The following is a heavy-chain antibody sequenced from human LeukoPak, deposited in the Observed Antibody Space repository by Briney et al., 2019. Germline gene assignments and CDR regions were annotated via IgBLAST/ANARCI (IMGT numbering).Heavy chain of an antibody. D-gene: IGHD3-3*01. CDR2: IIPIFGTA. CDR3: ASRSGYDFWSGYLYYFDY. Sequence: GASVKVSCKASGGTFSSYAISWVRQAPGQGLEWMGGIIPIFGTANYAQKFQGRVTITADKSTSTAYMELSSLRSEDTAVYYCASRSGYDFWSGYLYYFDYWGQGTLVTVSS. V-gene: IGHV1-69*06. CDR1: GGTFSSYA. J-gene: IGHJ4*02.